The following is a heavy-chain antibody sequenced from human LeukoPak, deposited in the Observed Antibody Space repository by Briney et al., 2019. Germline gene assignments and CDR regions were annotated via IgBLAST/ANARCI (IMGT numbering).Heavy chain of an antibody. V-gene: IGHV3-30*18. Sequence: GRSLRLSCAASGFTLSSYGMHWVRQAPGKGLEWVAVISYDGSNKYYADSVKGRFTISRDNSKNTLYLQMNSLRAEDTAVYYCAKDHLAYCGGDCYPGQWGQGTLVTVSS. CDR2: ISYDGSNK. D-gene: IGHD2-21*02. J-gene: IGHJ4*02. CDR1: GFTLSSYG. CDR3: AKDHLAYCGGDCYPGQ.